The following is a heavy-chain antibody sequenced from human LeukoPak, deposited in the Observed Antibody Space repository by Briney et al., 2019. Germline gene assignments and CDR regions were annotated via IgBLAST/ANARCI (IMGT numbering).Heavy chain of an antibody. CDR2: IKQDGSEK. CDR3: ARDEASVSSSWPFYYYYYGMDV. Sequence: PGGSLRLSCAASGFTFSSYWMSWVRQAPGKGLEWVANIKQDGSEKYYVDSVKGRFTISRDNAKNSLYLQMNSLRAEDTAVYYCARDEASVSSSWPFYYYYYGMDVWGQGTTVTVSS. V-gene: IGHV3-7*01. J-gene: IGHJ6*02. D-gene: IGHD6-13*01. CDR1: GFTFSSYW.